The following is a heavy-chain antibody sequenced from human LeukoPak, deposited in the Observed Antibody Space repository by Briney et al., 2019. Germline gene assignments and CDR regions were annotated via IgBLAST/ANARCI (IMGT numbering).Heavy chain of an antibody. D-gene: IGHD6-6*01. CDR3: AREGDSSSSYDAFDI. J-gene: IGHJ3*02. Sequence: PGGSLRLSCAASGFTVSSNYMSWVRQAPGKELEWVSVIYSGGSTYYADSVKGRFTISRDNSKNTLYLQMNSLRAEDTAVYYCAREGDSSSSYDAFDIWGQGTMVTVSS. V-gene: IGHV3-66*02. CDR1: GFTVSSNY. CDR2: IYSGGST.